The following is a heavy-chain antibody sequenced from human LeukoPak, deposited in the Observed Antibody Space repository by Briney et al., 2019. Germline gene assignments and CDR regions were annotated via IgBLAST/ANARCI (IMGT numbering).Heavy chain of an antibody. D-gene: IGHD1-7*01. CDR3: ARRKNYYFDY. J-gene: IGHJ4*02. CDR2: FYPDDSDT. V-gene: IGHV5-51*01. Sequence: NHGESLKISCKGSGYSFTDYWIGWVRQMPGKGLEWMGIFYPDDSDTRYNPSFQGQVTISADKSISTAYLQWSSLKASDTAMYYCARRKNYYFDYWGQGTLVTVS. CDR1: GYSFTDYW.